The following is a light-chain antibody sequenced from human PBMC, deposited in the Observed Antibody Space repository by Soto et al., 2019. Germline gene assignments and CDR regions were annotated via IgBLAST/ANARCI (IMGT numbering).Light chain of an antibody. J-gene: IGKJ1*01. V-gene: IGKV3-20*01. CDR1: QSDSSTY. CDR2: GAS. CDR3: QQYGSSPQT. Sequence: EIVLTQSPGTLSLSPGERATLSCRAVQSDSSTYLAWYQQKPGQAPRLLIYGASSRATGIPDRFSDSGSGTDFTLTISRLELEDFAVYYCQQYGSSPQTFGQGTKVDIK.